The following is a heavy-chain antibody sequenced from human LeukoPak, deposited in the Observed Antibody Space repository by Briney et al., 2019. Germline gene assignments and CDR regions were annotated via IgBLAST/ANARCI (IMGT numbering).Heavy chain of an antibody. J-gene: IGHJ6*02. CDR3: AKAVAATGHYYFGMDV. Sequence: GVPLRLSCTASGFTFSSYGMHWVPQAPAKGLEWVTVKSFDGSNKYYADSVKGRLTISRDNSKSTLYLQMNSLRAEDTAVYYCAKAVAATGHYYFGMDVWGQGTTVTVSS. D-gene: IGHD6-19*01. V-gene: IGHV3-33*06. CDR2: KSFDGSNK. CDR1: GFTFSSYG.